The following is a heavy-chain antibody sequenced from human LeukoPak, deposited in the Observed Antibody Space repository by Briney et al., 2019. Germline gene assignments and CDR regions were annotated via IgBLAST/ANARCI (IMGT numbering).Heavy chain of an antibody. CDR3: ARRCSSTSCYFDY. D-gene: IGHD2-2*01. V-gene: IGHV1-69*05. CDR1: GGTFSSYA. Sequence: SVKVSCKASGGTFSSYAISWVRQAPGQGLEWMGGIIPIFGTANYAQKFQGRVTITTDESTSTAYMELSSLRSGDTAVYYCARRCSSTSCYFDYWGQGTLVTVSS. CDR2: IIPIFGTA. J-gene: IGHJ4*02.